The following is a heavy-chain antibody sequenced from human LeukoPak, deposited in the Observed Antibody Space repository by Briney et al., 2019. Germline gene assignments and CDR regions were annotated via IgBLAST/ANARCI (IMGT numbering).Heavy chain of an antibody. Sequence: GGSLRLSCAASGFTVSSNYMSWVRQAPGKGLEWVSVIYSGGSTYYADSVKGRFTISRDNSKNTLYLQMNSLRAEDTAVYYCARTLWPPVFQHWGQGTLVTVSS. J-gene: IGHJ1*01. CDR1: GFTVSSNY. V-gene: IGHV3-53*01. CDR3: ARTLWPPVFQH. D-gene: IGHD2/OR15-2a*01. CDR2: IYSGGST.